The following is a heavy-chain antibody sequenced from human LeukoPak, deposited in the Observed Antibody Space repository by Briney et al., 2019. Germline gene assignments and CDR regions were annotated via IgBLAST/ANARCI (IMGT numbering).Heavy chain of an antibody. V-gene: IGHV4-34*01. Sequence: KSSETLSLTCAVYGGSFSGYYWSWIRQPPGKGLEWIGEINHSGSTNYNPSLKSRVTISVDTSKNQFSLKLSSVTAADTAVYYCASARFWSGYYADYWGQGTLVTVSS. CDR1: GGSFSGYY. J-gene: IGHJ4*02. CDR3: ASARFWSGYYADY. D-gene: IGHD3-3*01. CDR2: INHSGST.